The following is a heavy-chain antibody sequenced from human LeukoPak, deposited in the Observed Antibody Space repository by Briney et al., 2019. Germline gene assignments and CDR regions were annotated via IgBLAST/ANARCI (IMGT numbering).Heavy chain of an antibody. CDR3: AKMTMIVRGAFDI. D-gene: IGHD3-22*01. Sequence: GGSLRLSCAASGFTFSSYSMNWVRQAPGKGLEWVSSISSSSSYIYYADSVKGRFTISRDNSKNTLYLQMNSLRAEDTAVYYCAKMTMIVRGAFDIWGQGTMVTVSS. J-gene: IGHJ3*02. CDR1: GFTFSSYS. CDR2: ISSSSSYI. V-gene: IGHV3-21*04.